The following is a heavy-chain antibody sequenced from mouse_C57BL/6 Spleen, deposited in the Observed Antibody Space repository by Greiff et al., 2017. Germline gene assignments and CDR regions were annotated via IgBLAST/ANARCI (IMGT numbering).Heavy chain of an antibody. V-gene: IGHV7-3*01. CDR2: IRNKANGYTT. J-gene: IGHJ1*03. Sequence: EVKLVESGGGLVQPGGSLSLSCAASGFTFTDYYMSWVRQPPGKALEWLGFIRNKANGYTTEYSASVKGRFTISRDNSQSILYLQMNALRAEDSATYYCASHGSYWYFDVWGTGTTVTVSS. CDR3: ASHGSYWYFDV. CDR1: GFTFTDYY. D-gene: IGHD1-1*01.